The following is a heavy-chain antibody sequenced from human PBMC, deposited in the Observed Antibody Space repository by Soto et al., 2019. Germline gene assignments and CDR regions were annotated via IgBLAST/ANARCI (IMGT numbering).Heavy chain of an antibody. Sequence: TSETLSLTCTVSGGSISSYYWSWIRQPPGKGLEWIGYIYYSGSTNYNPSLKSRVTISVDTSKNQFSLKLSSVTAADTAVYYCAGECTNGGCDFAFDIWGQGTMVTVSS. CDR2: IYYSGST. CDR1: GGSISSYY. CDR3: AGECTNGGCDFAFDI. V-gene: IGHV4-59*01. J-gene: IGHJ3*02. D-gene: IGHD2-8*01.